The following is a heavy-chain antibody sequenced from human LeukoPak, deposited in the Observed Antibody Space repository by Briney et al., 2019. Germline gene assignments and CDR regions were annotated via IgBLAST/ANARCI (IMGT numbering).Heavy chain of an antibody. CDR3: ARDLAFSRLDY. Sequence: GGSLKLSCAVSGLTFSSSWMDWVRQAPGKGLEWVASINPDGIKRYSADSVKGRFTISRDNARNSLYLQMDSLRVEDTAFYYCARDLAFSRLDYWGQGVLVTVSS. V-gene: IGHV3-7*03. J-gene: IGHJ4*02. CDR2: INPDGIKR. D-gene: IGHD2/OR15-2a*01. CDR1: GLTFSSSW.